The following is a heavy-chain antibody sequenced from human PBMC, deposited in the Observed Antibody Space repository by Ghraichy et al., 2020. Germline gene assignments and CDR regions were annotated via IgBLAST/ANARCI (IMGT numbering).Heavy chain of an antibody. CDR2: ISYDGSNK. CDR1: GFTFSSYA. J-gene: IGHJ4*02. CDR3: ARAQEKYYYGSGSDPFDY. D-gene: IGHD3-10*01. V-gene: IGHV3-30*04. Sequence: GGSLRLSCAASGFTFSSYAMHWVRQAPGKGLEWVAAISYDGSNKYYADSVKGRFTISRDNSKNTLYLQMNSLRAEDTAVYYCARAQEKYYYGSGSDPFDYRGQGTLVTVSS.